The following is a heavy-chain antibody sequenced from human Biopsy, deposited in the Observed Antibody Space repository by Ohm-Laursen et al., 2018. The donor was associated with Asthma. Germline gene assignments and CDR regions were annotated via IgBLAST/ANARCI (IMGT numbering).Heavy chain of an antibody. CDR3: ARAPIPAYSDSSGFDL. V-gene: IGHV4-30-2*06. CDR2: IYRNGDT. Sequence: SQTLSLTCGVSGDSIDSGDYSWTWIRQSPGVGLEWIGYIYRNGDTYYNPTLKNRVTISIDRSKNQFSLRLRSVTAADTAVYFCARAPIPAYSDSSGFDLWGQGTLVTVSS. J-gene: IGHJ4*02. D-gene: IGHD3-22*01. CDR1: GDSIDSGDYS.